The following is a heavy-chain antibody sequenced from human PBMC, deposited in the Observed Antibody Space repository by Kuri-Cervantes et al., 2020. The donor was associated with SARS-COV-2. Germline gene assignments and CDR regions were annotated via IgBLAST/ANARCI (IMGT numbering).Heavy chain of an antibody. CDR3: ARDSEYCGSTTCYIEQ. V-gene: IGHV1-69*06. D-gene: IGHD2-2*02. CDR2: VIPIFGTG. Sequence: SVKDTCKASGGAFNSHAISWVRQAPGQGLEWMGRVIPIFGTGDKSQKFQGRITITADTSTRKAYMELSSLTSEDTAVYYCARDSEYCGSTTCYIEQWGQGTLVTVSS. CDR1: GGAFNSHA. J-gene: IGHJ4*02.